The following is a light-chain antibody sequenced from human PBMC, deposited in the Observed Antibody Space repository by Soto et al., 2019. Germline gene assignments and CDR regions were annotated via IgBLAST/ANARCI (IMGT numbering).Light chain of an antibody. CDR1: RSNIGNNY. J-gene: IGLJ3*02. CDR2: RNT. Sequence: QSVLTQPPSASGTPGQTVTISCSGSRSNIGNNYVCWYQQLPGAAPKLLIYRNTQRPSGVPDRFSGSKSGTAASLAISGLRSEDEATYYCQSFDRSQTYDNRLSGVFGGGTKLTVL. V-gene: IGLV1-47*01. CDR3: QSFDRSQTYDNRLSGV.